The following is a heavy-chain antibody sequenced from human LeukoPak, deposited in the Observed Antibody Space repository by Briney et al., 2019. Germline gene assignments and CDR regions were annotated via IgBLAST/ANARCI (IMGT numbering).Heavy chain of an antibody. D-gene: IGHD2-15*01. V-gene: IGHV3-15*01. CDR1: GFTFSNAW. Sequence: KTGGSLRLSCAASGFTFSNAWMNWVRQAPGKGLEWVGRIKSKTDGGTTDYAAPVKGRFTISRDDSKNTLYLQMNSLKTEDTAVYYCTTREFVVIAATINWYFDLWGRGTLVTVSS. J-gene: IGHJ2*01. CDR3: TTREFVVIAATINWYFDL. CDR2: IKSKTDGGTT.